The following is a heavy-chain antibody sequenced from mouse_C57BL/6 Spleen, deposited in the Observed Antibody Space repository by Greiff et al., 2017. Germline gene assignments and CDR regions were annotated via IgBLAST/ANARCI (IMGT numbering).Heavy chain of an antibody. V-gene: IGHV1-15*01. CDR3: TRKGVLRGYFDY. CDR1: GYTFTDYE. CDR2: IDPETGGT. J-gene: IGHJ2*01. Sequence: VQLQQSGAELVRPGASVTLSCKASGYTFTDYEMHWVKQTPVHGLEWIGAIDPETGGTAYNQKFKGKAILTADKSSSTAYVELRSLTSEDSAVYYCTRKGVLRGYFDYWGQGTTLTVSS. D-gene: IGHD1-1*01.